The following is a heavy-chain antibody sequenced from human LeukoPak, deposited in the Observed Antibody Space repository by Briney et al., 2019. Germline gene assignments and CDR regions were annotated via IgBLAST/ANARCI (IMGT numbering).Heavy chain of an antibody. J-gene: IGHJ4*02. Sequence: ASVKVSCEASGYTFTSYEINWVRQATGQGLEWMGWMNPNNGNTGYAQKFQGRVTITRNTSISTAYMELSSLRSEDTAVYYCARAPSYGDYVHDSWGQGPLVTVSS. D-gene: IGHD4-17*01. V-gene: IGHV1-8*01. CDR1: GYTFTSYE. CDR3: ARAPSYGDYVHDS. CDR2: MNPNNGNT.